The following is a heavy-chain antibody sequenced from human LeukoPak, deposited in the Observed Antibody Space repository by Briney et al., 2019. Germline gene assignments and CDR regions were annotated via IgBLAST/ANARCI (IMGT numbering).Heavy chain of an antibody. CDR1: GYTFTGYY. J-gene: IGHJ4*02. CDR2: INPNSGGT. Sequence: ASVKVSCKASGYTFTGYYMHWVRQAPGQGLEWMGWINPNSGGTNYARKFQGRVTMTRDTSISTAYMELSRLRSDDTAVYYCARIPWVTTVTTFRFDYWDQGTLVTVSS. CDR3: ARIPWVTTVTTFRFDY. D-gene: IGHD4-17*01. V-gene: IGHV1-2*02.